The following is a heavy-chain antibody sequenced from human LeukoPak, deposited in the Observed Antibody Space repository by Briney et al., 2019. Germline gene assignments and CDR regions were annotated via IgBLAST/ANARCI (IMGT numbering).Heavy chain of an antibody. D-gene: IGHD1-20*01. Sequence: SETLSLTYIVSGGSIISYYWSWIRQPPGKGLEWIGYIYYSGSTNYNPSLKSRVTISVDTSKNQFSLKLSSVTAADTAVYYCAREVITGHFDPWGQGTLVTVSS. CDR2: IYYSGST. CDR1: GGSIISYY. CDR3: AREVITGHFDP. V-gene: IGHV4-59*01. J-gene: IGHJ5*02.